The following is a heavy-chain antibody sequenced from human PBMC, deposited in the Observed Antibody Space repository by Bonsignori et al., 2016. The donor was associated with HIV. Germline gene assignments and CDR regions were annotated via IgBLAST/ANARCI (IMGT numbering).Heavy chain of an antibody. V-gene: IGHV4-34*01. D-gene: IGHD5-12*01. CDR1: GGSFSGYY. CDR3: ARGRGAYRLIGSNYYYYGLVR. J-gene: IGHJ6*02. CDR2: INQSGST. Sequence: QVQLQQWGAGLLKPSETLSLTCVVYGGSFSGYYRSWIRQPPREGAGVGLGEINQSGSTNYNPSLKSRVTISIDTSKNQFSLNLSSVTAADTAVYYCARGRGAYRLIGSNYYYYGLVRLGPGTTVTVSS.